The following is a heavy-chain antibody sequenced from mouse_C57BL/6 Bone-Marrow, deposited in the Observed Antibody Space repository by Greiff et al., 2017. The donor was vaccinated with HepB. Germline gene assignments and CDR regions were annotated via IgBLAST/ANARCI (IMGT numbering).Heavy chain of an antibody. CDR3: ARTRTFDY. J-gene: IGHJ2*01. Sequence: EVQLQQSGPELVKPGASVKISCKASGYTFTDYYMNWVKQSHGKSLEWIGDINPNNGGTSYNQKFKGKAKLTVDKSTSTAYMELRSLTSEVSAVYYCARTRTFDYWGQGTTLTVSS. CDR2: INPNNGGT. V-gene: IGHV1-26*01. CDR1: GYTFTDYY. D-gene: IGHD3-1*01.